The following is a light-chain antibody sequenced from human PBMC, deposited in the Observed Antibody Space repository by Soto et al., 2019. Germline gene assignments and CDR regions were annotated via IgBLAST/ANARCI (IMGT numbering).Light chain of an antibody. CDR1: SSDVGNYKY. Sequence: QSVLTQPASVSGSPGQSITISCTGTSSDVGNYKYVSWYQQHPGKAPKLMIYEVSNRPSGVSNRFSGSKSGNTASLTISGLQAEEEADYYCSSYKSRSTLVFGTGTKVTV. CDR3: SSYKSRSTLV. J-gene: IGLJ1*01. CDR2: EVS. V-gene: IGLV2-14*01.